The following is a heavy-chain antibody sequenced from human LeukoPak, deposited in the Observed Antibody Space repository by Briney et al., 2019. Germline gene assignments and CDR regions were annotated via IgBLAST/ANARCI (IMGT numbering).Heavy chain of an antibody. CDR2: IYHSGST. J-gene: IGHJ5*02. CDR3: ARLWLPHWFDP. D-gene: IGHD5-12*01. CDR1: GYSISSGYY. V-gene: IGHV4-38-2*02. Sequence: PSETLSLTCTVSGYSISSGYYWGWIRQPPGKGLEWIGSIYHSGSTYYNPSLKSRVTISVDTSKNQFSLKLSSVTAADTAVYYCARLWLPHWFDPWGQGTLVTVSS.